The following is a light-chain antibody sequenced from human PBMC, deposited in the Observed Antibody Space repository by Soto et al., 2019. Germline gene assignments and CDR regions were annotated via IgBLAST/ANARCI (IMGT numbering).Light chain of an antibody. V-gene: IGKV1-5*03. J-gene: IGKJ2*01. CDR2: TAS. CDR3: QHYNNYPVT. Sequence: DIQMTQSPSTLSASVGDRVTITCRASQSIGIWLARYQQKTGKAPKLLIYTASTLGSGVPSRFSGSGSGTEFTLTISSLQPDDFATYYCQHYNNYPVTFGQGTKLEIK. CDR1: QSIGIW.